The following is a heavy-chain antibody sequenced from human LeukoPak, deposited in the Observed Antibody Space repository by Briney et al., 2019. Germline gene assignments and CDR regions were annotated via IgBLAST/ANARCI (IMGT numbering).Heavy chain of an antibody. Sequence: GGSLRLSCAASGFTFSSYAMHWVRQAPGKGLEWVAVISYDGSNKYYADSVKGRFTISRDNSKNTLYLQMNSLRAEDTAVYYCVRVPYYYYYYMDVWGKGTTVTVSS. CDR3: VRVPYYYYYYMDV. V-gene: IGHV3-30-3*01. CDR1: GFTFSSYA. CDR2: ISYDGSNK. J-gene: IGHJ6*03.